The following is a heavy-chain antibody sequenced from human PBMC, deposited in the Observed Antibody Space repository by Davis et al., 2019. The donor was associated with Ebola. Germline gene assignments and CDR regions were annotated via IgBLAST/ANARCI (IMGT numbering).Heavy chain of an antibody. J-gene: IGHJ6*02. V-gene: IGHV3-23*01. Sequence: GESLKISCAASGFTFSSYAMSWVRQAPGKGLEWVSAISGSGGSTYYADSVKGRFTISRDNSKNTLYLQMNSLRAEDTAVYYCARDGGVGLDYYYYGMDVWGQGTTVTVSS. CDR2: ISGSGGST. CDR3: ARDGGVGLDYYYYGMDV. D-gene: IGHD1-26*01. CDR1: GFTFSSYA.